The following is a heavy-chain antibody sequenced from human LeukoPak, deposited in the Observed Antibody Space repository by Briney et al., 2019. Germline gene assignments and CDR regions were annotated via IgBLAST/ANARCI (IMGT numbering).Heavy chain of an antibody. J-gene: IGHJ3*02. CDR2: IIPILSQS. CDR1: GGTFSTYS. D-gene: IGHD3-10*01. CDR3: ATGGAYRDAFDI. Sequence: ASVKVSCRASGGTFSTYSINWVRQAPGQGLEWMGRIIPILSQSDYAQKFQGTVSITADEFTETAYMELSSLRFDDTAVYYCATGGAYRDAFDIWGQGTMVTVSS. V-gene: IGHV1-69*11.